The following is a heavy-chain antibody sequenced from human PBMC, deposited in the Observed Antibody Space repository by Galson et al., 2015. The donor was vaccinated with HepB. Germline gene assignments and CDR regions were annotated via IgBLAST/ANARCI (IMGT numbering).Heavy chain of an antibody. CDR3: AGSKMATSWYFDL. Sequence: SLRLSCAASGFSISSYVMHWVRQAPGKGLEWVAVISFDGSNKYYADSVKGRFTISRDNSKNTLYLQMNSLRGEDTAVYYCAGSKMATSWYFDLWGRGSLVTVSS. CDR1: GFSISSYV. D-gene: IGHD5-24*01. CDR2: ISFDGSNK. V-gene: IGHV3-30*04. J-gene: IGHJ2*01.